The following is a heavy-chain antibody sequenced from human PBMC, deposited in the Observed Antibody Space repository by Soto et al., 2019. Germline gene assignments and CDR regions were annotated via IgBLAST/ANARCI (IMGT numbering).Heavy chain of an antibody. J-gene: IGHJ4*02. CDR1: GFTFDDYA. CDR3: AKDNSPMATTYYFDY. V-gene: IGHV3-9*01. D-gene: IGHD5-18*01. CDR2: ISCNSSSI. Sequence: EVQLVESGGGLVQPGRSLRLSCAASGFTFDDYAMHWVRQAPGKGLEWVSGISCNSSSIGYAGSVKGRFTISRDNAKNSLHLQMNSLRAEDTAFYYCAKDNSPMATTYYFDYWGQGTLVTVSS.